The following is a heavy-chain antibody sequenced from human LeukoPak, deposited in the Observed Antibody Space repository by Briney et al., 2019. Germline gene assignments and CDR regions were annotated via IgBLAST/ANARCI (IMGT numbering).Heavy chain of an antibody. D-gene: IGHD3-22*01. J-gene: IGHJ5*02. V-gene: IGHV7-4-1*02. CDR3: ARGGDSSGYPNWFDP. CDR2: INTNTGNP. Sequence: ASVKASCKASGYTFTSYAMNWVRQAPGQGLEWMGWINTNTGNPTYAQGFTGRFVFSLDTSVSTAYLQISSLKAEDTAVYYCARGGDSSGYPNWFDPWGQGTLVTVSS. CDR1: GYTFTSYA.